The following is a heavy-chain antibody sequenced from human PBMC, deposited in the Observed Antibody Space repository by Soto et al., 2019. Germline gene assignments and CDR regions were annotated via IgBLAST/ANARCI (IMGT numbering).Heavy chain of an antibody. CDR2: IYYSGST. CDR1: GGSISSYY. CDR3: ARWWTTVINNWFDP. J-gene: IGHJ5*02. D-gene: IGHD4-17*01. Sequence: SETLSLICTVSGGSISSYYWSWIRQPPGKGLEWIGYIYYSGSTNYNPSLKSRVTISVDTSKNQFSLKLSSVTAADTAVYYCARWWTTVINNWFDPWGQGTLVTVSS. V-gene: IGHV4-59*01.